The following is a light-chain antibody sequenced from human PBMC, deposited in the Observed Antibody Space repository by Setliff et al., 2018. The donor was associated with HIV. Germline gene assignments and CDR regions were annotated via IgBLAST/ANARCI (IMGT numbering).Light chain of an antibody. Sequence: QAVVTQEPSLTVSPGGTVTLTCASSTGAVTSGYYPNWFQQKPGQAPRVLIYSISNKHSWTPARFSGSLLGGKAALTLSGVQPEGEAEYYCLLYYGGAQPWVFGGGTQLTVL. J-gene: IGLJ3*02. CDR3: LLYYGGAQPWV. CDR2: SIS. V-gene: IGLV7-43*01. CDR1: TGAVTSGYY.